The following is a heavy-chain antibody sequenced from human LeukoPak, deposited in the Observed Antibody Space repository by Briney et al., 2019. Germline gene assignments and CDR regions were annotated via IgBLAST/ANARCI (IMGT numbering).Heavy chain of an antibody. CDR2: IDSDGSST. CDR3: IRDYGAVGATNAFDI. D-gene: IGHD1-26*01. CDR1: GFTFSRYW. Sequence: PGGSLRLSCAASGFTFSRYWMHWFRQVPGKGLVWVSRIDSDGSSTSYADFVKGRFTIPRDNAQNTLYLQMNSLRVEDTAVYYCIRDYGAVGATNAFDIWGQGTMVTVSS. J-gene: IGHJ3*02. V-gene: IGHV3-74*01.